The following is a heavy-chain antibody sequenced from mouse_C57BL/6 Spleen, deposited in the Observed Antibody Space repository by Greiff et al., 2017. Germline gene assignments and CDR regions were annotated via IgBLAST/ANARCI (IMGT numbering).Heavy chain of an antibody. J-gene: IGHJ3*01. Sequence: QVQLQQPGAELVKPGASVKLSCKASGYTFTSYWMQWVKQRPGQGLEWIGEIDPSASYTNYNQKFKGKATLTVDTSSSTAYLQLSSRTSEDSAVYYWARPYGSGGAWFAYWGQGTLVTVSA. CDR3: ARPYGSGGAWFAY. D-gene: IGHD1-1*01. CDR1: GYTFTSYW. V-gene: IGHV1-50*01. CDR2: IDPSASYT.